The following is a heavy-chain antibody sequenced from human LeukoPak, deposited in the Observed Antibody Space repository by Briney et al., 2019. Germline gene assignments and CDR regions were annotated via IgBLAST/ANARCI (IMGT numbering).Heavy chain of an antibody. Sequence: GGSLRLSSAASGFTFSSYSMNWVRQAPGKGLEWVSSISSSSSYIYYADSVKGRFTISRDNAKNSLYLQMNSLRAEDTAVYYCARALVATNNTTRDGYTNYPDYWGQGTLVTVSS. J-gene: IGHJ4*02. CDR3: ARALVATNNTTRDGYTNYPDY. V-gene: IGHV3-21*01. D-gene: IGHD5-24*01. CDR2: ISSSSSYI. CDR1: GFTFSSYS.